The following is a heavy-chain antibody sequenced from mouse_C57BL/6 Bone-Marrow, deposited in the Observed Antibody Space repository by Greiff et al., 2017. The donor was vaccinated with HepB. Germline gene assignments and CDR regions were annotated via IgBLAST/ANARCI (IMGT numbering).Heavy chain of an antibody. Sequence: DVKLQESVAELVRPGASVKLSCTASGFNIKNTYMHWVKQRPEQGLEWIGRIDPANGNTKYAPKFQGKATITADTSSNTAYLQLSSLTSEDTAIYYCARGGYYGSSYWYFDVWGTGTTVTVSS. D-gene: IGHD1-1*01. J-gene: IGHJ1*03. CDR3: ARGGYYGSSYWYFDV. CDR1: GFNIKNTY. CDR2: IDPANGNT. V-gene: IGHV14-3*01.